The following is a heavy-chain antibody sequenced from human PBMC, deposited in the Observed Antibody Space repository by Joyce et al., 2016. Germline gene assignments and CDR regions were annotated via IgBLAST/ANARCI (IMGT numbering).Heavy chain of an antibody. CDR3: AHRHYFDFWAGGEFDY. CDR1: GFSLTASGVG. CDR2: IYWNDDK. D-gene: IGHD3-3*01. V-gene: IGHV2-5*01. Sequence: QITLKESGPTLVKPTQTLTLTCTFSGFSLTASGVGVGWIRQPPGKALEWLALIYWNDDKRFSPSLKSRLTISKDTSKNQVVLTMTNMEPVDTGTYYCAHRHYFDFWAGGEFDYWGQGSMVTVSS. J-gene: IGHJ4*02.